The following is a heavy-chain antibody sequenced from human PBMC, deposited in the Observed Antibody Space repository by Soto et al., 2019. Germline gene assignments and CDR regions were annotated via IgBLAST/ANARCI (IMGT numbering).Heavy chain of an antibody. D-gene: IGHD5-12*01. CDR1: GVSVSSGSYY. CDR3: AREAATSGYSGYDYAFAY. CDR2: IYYSGST. Sequence: QVQLQESGPGLVKPSETLSLTCTVSGVSVSSGSYYWSWIRQPPGKGLEWIGYIYYSGSTNYNPTLQRRVPITVAAATDPFSLKLGSVTGAHMAVYYCAREAATSGYSGYDYAFAYWGQGALVTVSS. V-gene: IGHV4-61*01. J-gene: IGHJ4*02.